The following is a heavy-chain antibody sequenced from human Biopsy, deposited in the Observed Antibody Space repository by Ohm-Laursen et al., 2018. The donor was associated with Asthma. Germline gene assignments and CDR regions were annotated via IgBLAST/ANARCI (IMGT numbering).Heavy chain of an antibody. J-gene: IGHJ4*02. V-gene: IGHV3-9*01. D-gene: IGHD6-19*01. CDR2: IIWNGARV. CDR3: AKASSSGWSAPLDY. Sequence: SLRLSCAASGFVFDDYALHWARQTPGKGLEWVSSIIWNGARVDYADAVKGRFTISRDNAKNSLYLQMNTLKTEDTAIYFCAKASSSGWSAPLDYWGQGILVTVSS. CDR1: GFVFDDYA.